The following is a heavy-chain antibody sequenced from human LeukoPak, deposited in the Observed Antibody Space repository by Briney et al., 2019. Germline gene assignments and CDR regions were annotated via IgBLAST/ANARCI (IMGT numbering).Heavy chain of an antibody. J-gene: IGHJ4*02. V-gene: IGHV4-39*07. CDR3: ARVASFEVTTDY. D-gene: IGHD4-11*01. CDR1: GGSISSSSYY. Sequence: SETLSLTCTVSGGSISSSSYYWGWIRQPPGKGLEWIGSIYYSGSTYYNPSLKSRVTISVDTSKNQFSLKLSSVTAADTAVYYCARVASFEVTTDYWGQGTLVTVSS. CDR2: IYYSGST.